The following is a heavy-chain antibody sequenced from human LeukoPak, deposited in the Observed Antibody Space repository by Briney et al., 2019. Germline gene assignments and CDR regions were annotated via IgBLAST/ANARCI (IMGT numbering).Heavy chain of an antibody. CDR3: ARHADGSAFLVPFDY. CDR1: GGSISSSSFY. Sequence: SETLSLTCTVSGGSISSSSFYWDWIRQPPGKGLEWIGSVYYSGSTYYNPSLKSRLTISVDMSKNQFSLKLSSVTAADTAVYYCARHADGSAFLVPFDYWGQGSLVTVSS. J-gene: IGHJ4*02. D-gene: IGHD3-22*01. CDR2: VYYSGST. V-gene: IGHV4-39*01.